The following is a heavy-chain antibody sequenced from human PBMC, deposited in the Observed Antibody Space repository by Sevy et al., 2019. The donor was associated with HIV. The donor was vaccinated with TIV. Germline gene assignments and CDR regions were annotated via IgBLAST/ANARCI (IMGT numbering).Heavy chain of an antibody. D-gene: IGHD6-6*01. J-gene: IGHJ6*02. CDR1: GDSMSGYY. Sequence: SETLSLTCAVSGDSMSGYYWSWIRQPPGKGLEWIGYIYYSGRTNYNPPLKSRVTISEDRSKNQLSLKLTSVTAADTAVYYCARQFQEYYYGVDVWGQGTMVTVSS. CDR2: IYYSGRT. V-gene: IGHV4-59*01. CDR3: ARQFQEYYYGVDV.